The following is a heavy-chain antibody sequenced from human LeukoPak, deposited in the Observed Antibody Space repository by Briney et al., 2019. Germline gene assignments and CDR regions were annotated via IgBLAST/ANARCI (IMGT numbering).Heavy chain of an antibody. Sequence: ASVKVSCKASGSTFTNYGISWVRQAPGQGLEWMGWINTNNGNTNYAQKFQGRVTMTTDTSTSTAYMELRSLRSDDTAVYYCARVVLDHYYDSSGYLGTLDYWGQGTLVTVSS. J-gene: IGHJ4*02. CDR2: INTNNGNT. D-gene: IGHD3-22*01. CDR3: ARVVLDHYYDSSGYLGTLDY. CDR1: GSTFTNYG. V-gene: IGHV1-18*01.